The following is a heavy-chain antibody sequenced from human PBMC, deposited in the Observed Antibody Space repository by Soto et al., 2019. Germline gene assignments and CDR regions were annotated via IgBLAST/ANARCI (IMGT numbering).Heavy chain of an antibody. D-gene: IGHD3-3*01. J-gene: IGHJ4*02. CDR1: GFTFSDYA. Sequence: QVHLEESGGRVVQPGTSLRLCCAASGFTFSDYAMHWIRQPPGKGLEWVAIISYEGSEKYYSDSVKGRFTISRDNSKNTVYLQMNSVRGDDTAVYYCARTYYDFWSGFSDWGQGALVTVSS. CDR3: ARTYYDFWSGFSD. V-gene: IGHV3-30*03. CDR2: ISYEGSEK.